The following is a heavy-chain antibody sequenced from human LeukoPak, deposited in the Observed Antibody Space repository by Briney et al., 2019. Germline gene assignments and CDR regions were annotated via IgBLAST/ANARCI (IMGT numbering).Heavy chain of an antibody. CDR1: GFTFSNAW. CDR3: TTDPYYYDSSALDAFDI. CDR2: IKSKTDGGTA. J-gene: IGHJ3*02. Sequence: GGSLRLSCAASGFTFSNAWMNWVRQAPGKGLEWVGRIKSKTDGGTADYAAPVKGRFSISRDDSKNTLFLQINSLKNEDTAVYYCTTDPYYYDSSALDAFDIWGQGTMVTVSS. V-gene: IGHV3-15*01. D-gene: IGHD3-22*01.